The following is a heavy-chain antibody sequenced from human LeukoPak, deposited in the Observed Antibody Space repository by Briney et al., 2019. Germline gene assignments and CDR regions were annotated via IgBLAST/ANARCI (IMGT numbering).Heavy chain of an antibody. CDR1: GFSFSSYW. CDR2: INPDGSTT. V-gene: IGHV3-74*01. CDR3: ARQYYHDSSGYPFDY. D-gene: IGHD3-22*01. J-gene: IGHJ4*02. Sequence: PGGSLRLSCAASGFSFSSYWMHWVRQAPGEGLVWVSRINPDGSTTNYADSVKGRFTISRDNAKNTLYLQMNSLRAEDTAVYYCARQYYHDSSGYPFDYWGQGTLVTVSS.